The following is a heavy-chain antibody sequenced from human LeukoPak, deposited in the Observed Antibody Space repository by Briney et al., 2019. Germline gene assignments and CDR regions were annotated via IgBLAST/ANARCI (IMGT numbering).Heavy chain of an antibody. Sequence: ASVKVSCKVSGYTLTELSMHWVRQAPGKGLEWMGGFDPEDGETIYAQKFQGRVTMTEDTSTDTAYMELSSLRSEDTAVYYCATGGSVPGRYYYYGMDVWGKGTTVTVSS. D-gene: IGHD2-2*01. CDR3: ATGGSVPGRYYYYGMDV. CDR1: GYTLTELS. J-gene: IGHJ6*04. V-gene: IGHV1-24*01. CDR2: FDPEDGET.